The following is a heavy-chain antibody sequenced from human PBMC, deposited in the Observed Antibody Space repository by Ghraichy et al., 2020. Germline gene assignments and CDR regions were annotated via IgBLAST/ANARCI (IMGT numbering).Heavy chain of an antibody. J-gene: IGHJ6*02. CDR1: GFTFSSYS. D-gene: IGHD6-13*01. V-gene: IGHV3-21*01. CDR3: ARGSWYKFTDYGMDV. Sequence: GGSLRLSCAASGFTFSSYSMNWVRQAPGKGLEWVSFISSGNRYTYYADLGKGRFTISRDDAKNTLFLQRNSLRAEDTAVYFCARGSWYKFTDYGMDVWGQGTTVTVSS. CDR2: ISSGNRYT.